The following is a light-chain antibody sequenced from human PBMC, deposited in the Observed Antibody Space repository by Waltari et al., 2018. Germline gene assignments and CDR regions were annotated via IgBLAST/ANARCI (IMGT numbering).Light chain of an antibody. CDR1: TSDVGHYNY. CDR2: DVN. CDR3: CSYTINTTFV. V-gene: IGLV2-23*02. J-gene: IGLJ3*02. Sequence: QSALTQPASVSGSPGQSTTLSCTGTTSDVGHYNYVSWYQQRPGKAPKPLIFDVNKRPSGLSNRFSGSKSGYTASLTISGLQAEDEADYYCCSYTINTTFVFGGGTKLTVL.